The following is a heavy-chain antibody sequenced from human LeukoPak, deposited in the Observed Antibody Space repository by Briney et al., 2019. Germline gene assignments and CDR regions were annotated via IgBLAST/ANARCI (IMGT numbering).Heavy chain of an antibody. V-gene: IGHV3-23*01. J-gene: IGHJ6*02. CDR2: ISGSGGST. D-gene: IGHD6-13*01. CDR1: GFTFSNYA. Sequence: GGSLRLSCAASGFTFSNYAMSWVRQAPGKGLEWVSVISGSGGSTYYAHSAKGRFTISRDNAKNSLYLQMNSLRAEDTAVYYCARGKGSYSSSWYPFYYYYYGMDVWGQGTTVTVSS. CDR3: ARGKGSYSSSWYPFYYYYYGMDV.